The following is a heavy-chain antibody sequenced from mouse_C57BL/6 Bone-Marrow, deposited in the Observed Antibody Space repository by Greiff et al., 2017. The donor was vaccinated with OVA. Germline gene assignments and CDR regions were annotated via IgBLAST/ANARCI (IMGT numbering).Heavy chain of an antibody. J-gene: IGHJ3*01. CDR3: ARSLPQGFAY. CDR2: ISDGGSYT. V-gene: IGHV5-4*03. CDR1: GFTFSSYA. Sequence: EVKLMESGGGLVKPGGSLKLSCAASGFTFSSYAMSWVRQTPEKRLEWVATISDGGSYTYYQDNVKGRFTIPRDNAKNNLYLQMSHLKSEDTAMYYCARSLPQGFAYWGQGTLVTVSA.